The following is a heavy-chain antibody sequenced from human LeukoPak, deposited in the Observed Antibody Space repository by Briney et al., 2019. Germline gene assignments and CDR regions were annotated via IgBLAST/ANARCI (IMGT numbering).Heavy chain of an antibody. V-gene: IGHV3-23*01. CDR2: ISASGGGT. CDR3: AKDPEGGSYYPSQIQANYFDY. D-gene: IGHD1-26*01. Sequence: GGSLRLSCAASEFIFSSYGMSWVRQAPGKGLEWVSAISASGGGTYYADSVKGRFTISRDNSKNTLYLQMNSLRAEDTAVYYCAKDPEGGSYYPSQIQANYFDYWGQGTLVTVSS. CDR1: EFIFSSYG. J-gene: IGHJ4*02.